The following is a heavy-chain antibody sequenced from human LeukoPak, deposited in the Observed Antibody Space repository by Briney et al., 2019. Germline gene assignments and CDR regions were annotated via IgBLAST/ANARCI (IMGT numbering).Heavy chain of an antibody. J-gene: IGHJ4*02. CDR1: GGSFSGYY. D-gene: IGHD1-26*01. V-gene: IGHV4-34*01. Sequence: PSETLSLTCAVYGGSFSGYYWSWIRQPPGKGLEWIGEINHSGSTNYNPSLKSRVTMSVDTSKNQFSLKLSSVTAADTAVYYCARGYPFGSDYWGQGTLVTVSS. CDR3: ARGYPFGSDY. CDR2: INHSGST.